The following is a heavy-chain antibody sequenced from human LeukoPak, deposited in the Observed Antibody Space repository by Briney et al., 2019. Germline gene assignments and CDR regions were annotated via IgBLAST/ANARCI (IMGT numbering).Heavy chain of an antibody. CDR3: ARATYDIVVVPAAFFDP. Sequence: SETLSLTCTVSGGSISSGDYYWSWIRQPPGKGLEWIGYIYYSGSTYYNPSLKSRVTISVDTSKNQFSLKLSSVTAADTAVYYCARATYDIVVVPAAFFDPWGQGTLVTVSS. CDR1: GGSISSGDYY. J-gene: IGHJ5*02. CDR2: IYYSGST. D-gene: IGHD2-2*01. V-gene: IGHV4-30-4*01.